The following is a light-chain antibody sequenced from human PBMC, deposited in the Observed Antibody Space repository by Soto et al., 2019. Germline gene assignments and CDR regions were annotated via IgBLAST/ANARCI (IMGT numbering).Light chain of an antibody. J-gene: IGLJ1*01. CDR2: DVS. CDR1: SSDVGGYNY. CDR3: SSYAGSSLV. Sequence: LTQPPSASGSPGQSVTISCTGTSSDVGGYNYVSWYQQHPGKAPKLIIYDVSKRPSGVPDRFSGSKSGNTASLTVSGLQAEDEADYYCSSYAGSSLVFGTGTKVTVL. V-gene: IGLV2-8*01.